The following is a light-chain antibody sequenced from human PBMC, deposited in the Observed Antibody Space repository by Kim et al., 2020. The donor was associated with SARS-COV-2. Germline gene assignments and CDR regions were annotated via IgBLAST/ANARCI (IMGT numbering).Light chain of an antibody. CDR1: KLGDKY. V-gene: IGLV3-1*01. J-gene: IGLJ1*01. CDR3: QAWDSSTLYD. Sequence: SYELTRPPSVSVSPGQTASITCSGDKLGDKYACWYQQKPGQSPVLVIYQDKKRPSGIPERFSGSNSGNTATLTISGTQAMDEADYYCQAWDSSTLYDFGTGTKVTVL. CDR2: QDK.